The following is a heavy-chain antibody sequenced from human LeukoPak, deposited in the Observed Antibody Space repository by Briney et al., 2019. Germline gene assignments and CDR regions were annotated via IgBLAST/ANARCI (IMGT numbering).Heavy chain of an antibody. J-gene: IGHJ4*02. CDR3: TTTTDHDY. Sequence: PGGSLRLSCAASGFTFSGSAMHWVRQASGKGLEWVGRIRSKANSYATAYAASVKGRLTISRDDSKNTAYLQMNSLKTEDTAVYYCTTTTDHDYWGQGTLVTVSS. D-gene: IGHD2/OR15-2a*01. CDR2: IRSKANSYAT. CDR1: GFTFSGSA. V-gene: IGHV3-73*01.